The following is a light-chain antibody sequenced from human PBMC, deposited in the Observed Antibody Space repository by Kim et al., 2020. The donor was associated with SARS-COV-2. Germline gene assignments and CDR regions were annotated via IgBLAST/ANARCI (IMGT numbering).Light chain of an antibody. Sequence: APGERATLSCRASQSVSSSYLAWYQQKPGQAPRLLIYGASSRATGIPDRFSGSGSGTDFTLTISRLEPEDFAVYYCQQYGSSPSTVGGGTKVDIK. CDR1: QSVSSSY. J-gene: IGKJ4*01. V-gene: IGKV3-20*01. CDR2: GAS. CDR3: QQYGSSPST.